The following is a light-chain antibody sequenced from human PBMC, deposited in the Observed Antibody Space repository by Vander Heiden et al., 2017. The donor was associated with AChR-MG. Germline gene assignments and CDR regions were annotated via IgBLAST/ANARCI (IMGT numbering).Light chain of an antibody. J-gene: IGKJ2*01. V-gene: IGKV3-20*01. CDR3: QQDGSSPRT. CDR1: QSVSNNY. CDR2: DAS. Sequence: EVVLTQSQGTLSSSPGERATLSCRASQSVSNNYLAWYQQKAGQAPRLLIYDASSRATGIPDRFSGSGSGTDFTLTISRLEPEDFAVYYCQQDGSSPRTFGQGTKLEIK.